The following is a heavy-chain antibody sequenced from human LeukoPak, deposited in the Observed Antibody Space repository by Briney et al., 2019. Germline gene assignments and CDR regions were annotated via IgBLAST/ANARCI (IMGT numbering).Heavy chain of an antibody. V-gene: IGHV3-23*01. CDR2: VSASGDKT. CDR1: GFSFIVYT. Sequence: PGGSLRLSCVASGFSFIVYTMSWVRQAPGKGLEWISAVSASGDKTYYADSVKGRFTVSRDNSKDTLYLHMNSLRAEDTALYYCARDIHDSSGYYYDYWGQGTLVTVSS. CDR3: ARDIHDSSGYYYDY. J-gene: IGHJ4*02. D-gene: IGHD3-22*01.